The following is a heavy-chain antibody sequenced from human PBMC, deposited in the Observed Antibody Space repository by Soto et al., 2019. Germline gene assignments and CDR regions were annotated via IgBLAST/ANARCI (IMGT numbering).Heavy chain of an antibody. J-gene: IGHJ4*02. V-gene: IGHV3-23*01. D-gene: IGHD2-2*01. CDR3: ARGLIGYCSSTSCYADPGY. CDR2: ISGSGGST. Sequence: GGSLRLSCAASGFTFSSYAMSWVRQAPGKGLEWVSAISGSGGSTYYADSVKGRFTIPRDNSKNTLYLQMNSLRSEDTAVYYCARGLIGYCSSTSCYADPGYWGQGTLVTVSS. CDR1: GFTFSSYA.